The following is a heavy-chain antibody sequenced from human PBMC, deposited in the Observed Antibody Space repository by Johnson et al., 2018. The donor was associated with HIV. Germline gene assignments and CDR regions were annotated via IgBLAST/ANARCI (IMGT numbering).Heavy chain of an antibody. V-gene: IGHV3-33*01. CDR1: GFTFSNYA. CDR3: ASWVTARAPLLI. Sequence: QVQLVESGGDLIQPGGSLRLSCAASGFTFSNYAMHWVRQAPGKGLEWVAVIWYNGSKKYYADSVKGRFTISRDNSKNTLYLQMIVLRPKDTAMYYCASWVTARAPLLIWGQGTMVTVSS. D-gene: IGHD6-6*01. CDR2: IWYNGSKK. J-gene: IGHJ3*02.